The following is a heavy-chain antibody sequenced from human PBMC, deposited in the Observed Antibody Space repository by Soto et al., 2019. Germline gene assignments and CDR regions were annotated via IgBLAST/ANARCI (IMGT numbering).Heavy chain of an antibody. CDR2: INSDGSST. Sequence: GGSLRLSXAASGFTFSSYWMHWVRQAPGKGLVWVSRINSDGSSTSYADSVKGRFTISRDNAKNTLYLQMNSLRAEDTAVYYCAREDIVVVPAAHRRNYYYYYGMDVWGQGTTVTVSS. D-gene: IGHD2-2*01. CDR3: AREDIVVVPAAHRRNYYYYYGMDV. V-gene: IGHV3-74*01. CDR1: GFTFSSYW. J-gene: IGHJ6*02.